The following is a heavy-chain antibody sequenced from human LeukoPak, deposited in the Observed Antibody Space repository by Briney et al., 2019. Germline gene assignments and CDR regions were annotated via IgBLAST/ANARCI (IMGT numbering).Heavy chain of an antibody. J-gene: IGHJ5*02. Sequence: SETLSLTCTVSGGSVSSGSYYWSWIRQHPGKGLEWIGYIYYSGSTYYNPSLKSRVTISVDTSKNQFSLKLSSVTAADTAVYYCARTPVGVAATRRLCWFDPWGQGTLVTVSS. CDR3: ARTPVGVAATRRLCWFDP. CDR2: IYYSGST. V-gene: IGHV4-31*03. D-gene: IGHD2-15*01. CDR1: GGSVSSGSYY.